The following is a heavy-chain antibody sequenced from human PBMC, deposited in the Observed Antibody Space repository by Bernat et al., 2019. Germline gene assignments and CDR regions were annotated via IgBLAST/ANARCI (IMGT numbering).Heavy chain of an antibody. CDR2: ISYDGSNK. CDR1: GFTFSSYA. D-gene: IGHD3-16*02. CDR3: ARDRSRPLVWGSYRQDYYYYYGMDV. J-gene: IGHJ6*04. Sequence: QVQLVESGGGVVQPGRSLRLSCAASGFTFSSYAMHWVRQAPGKGLEWAAAISYDGSNKYYADSVKGRFPISRSNTKHTMYLQMNSLRAEDTAVYYCARDRSRPLVWGSYRQDYYYYYGMDVWGEGTTVTVSS. V-gene: IGHV3-30-3*01.